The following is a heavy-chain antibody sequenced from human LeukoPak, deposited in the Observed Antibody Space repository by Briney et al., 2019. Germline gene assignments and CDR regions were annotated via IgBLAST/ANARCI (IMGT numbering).Heavy chain of an antibody. V-gene: IGHV3-30*18. D-gene: IGHD3-22*01. Sequence: PGRSLRLSRAASGFTFSSYGMHWVRQAPGKGLEWVAVISYDGSNKYYADSVKGRFTTSRDNSKNTPYLQMNSLRAEDTAVYYCAKSLFAYYYDSSGYSGIDYWGQGTLVTVSS. CDR3: AKSLFAYYYDSSGYSGIDY. CDR2: ISYDGSNK. J-gene: IGHJ4*02. CDR1: GFTFSSYG.